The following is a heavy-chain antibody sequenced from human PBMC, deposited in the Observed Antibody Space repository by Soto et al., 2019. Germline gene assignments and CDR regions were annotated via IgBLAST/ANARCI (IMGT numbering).Heavy chain of an antibody. CDR3: ASEGGIVGATAVDY. J-gene: IGHJ4*02. D-gene: IGHD1-26*01. V-gene: IGHV4-31*03. CDR1: GGSIRSGGYY. Sequence: QVQLQESGPGLVKPSETLSLTCTVSGGSIRSGGYYWSWIRQHPEKGLEWIGYIFYSGSTYYNPSLKRSVTISVDTSKNQCALKLSSVPAADTAVYYCASEGGIVGATAVDYWGPGTLVTVSS. CDR2: IFYSGST.